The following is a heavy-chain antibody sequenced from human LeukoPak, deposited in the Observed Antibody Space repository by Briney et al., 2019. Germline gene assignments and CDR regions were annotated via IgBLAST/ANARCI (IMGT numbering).Heavy chain of an antibody. V-gene: IGHV1-8*01. J-gene: IGHJ5*02. CDR3: ARGRLSDDLEWLLPVPFDP. CDR1: GYTFTSYD. D-gene: IGHD3-3*01. Sequence: ASVKVSCKASGYTFTSYDINWVRQATGQGLEWMGWMNPNSGNTGYAQKFQGRVTMTRNTSISTAYMELSSLRSEDTAVYYCARGRLSDDLEWLLPVPFDPWGQGILVTVSS. CDR2: MNPNSGNT.